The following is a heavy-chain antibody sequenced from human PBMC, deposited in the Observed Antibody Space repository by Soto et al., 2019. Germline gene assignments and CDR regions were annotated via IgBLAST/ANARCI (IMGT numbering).Heavy chain of an antibody. CDR3: ARESLAYCGGDCYSSPFDY. CDR1: GGSISSDDYY. D-gene: IGHD2-21*02. CDR2: IHYSGST. Sequence: PSETLSLTCTVSGGSISSDDYYWSWIRQHPGKGLEWIGYIHYSGSTYYNPSLKSRITTSLDTSKNQFSLKLSSVTAADTAVYYCARESLAYCGGDCYSSPFDYWGQGALVTSPQ. V-gene: IGHV4-31*03. J-gene: IGHJ4*02.